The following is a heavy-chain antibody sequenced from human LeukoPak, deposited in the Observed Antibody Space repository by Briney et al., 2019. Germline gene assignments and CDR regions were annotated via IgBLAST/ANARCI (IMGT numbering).Heavy chain of an antibody. CDR2: VSAAGDTT. D-gene: IGHD2-2*01. Sequence: GGSLRLSCAAYGLTFGSYGMSWVRQAPGKGLQWVSSVSAAGDTTFYTDSVKGRFSISRDNSKNTLYLQMNSLRPEDTAVYYCAKATSSMDFDSWGQGTLVTVSS. J-gene: IGHJ4*02. CDR3: AKATSSMDFDS. CDR1: GLTFGSYG. V-gene: IGHV3-23*01.